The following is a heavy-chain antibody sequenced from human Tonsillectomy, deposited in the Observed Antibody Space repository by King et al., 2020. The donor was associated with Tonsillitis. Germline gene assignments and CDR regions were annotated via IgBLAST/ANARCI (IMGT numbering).Heavy chain of an antibody. J-gene: IGHJ4*02. V-gene: IGHV7-4-1*01. D-gene: IGHD3-10*01. CDR1: GYTFTNYA. CDR3: ARGERGVVFFDF. CDR2: INANTGNP. Sequence: VQLVQSGSELKKPGAPVKVSCKASGYTFTNYAINWVRQAPGQGLEWMGWINANTGNPTYAQGFTGRFVFSVDTSVSTAYMQICSLKAEDTAVYYCARGERGVVFFDFWGQGTLVTVSS.